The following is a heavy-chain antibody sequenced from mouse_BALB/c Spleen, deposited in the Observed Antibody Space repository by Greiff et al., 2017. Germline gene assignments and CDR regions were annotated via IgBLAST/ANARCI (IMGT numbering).Heavy chain of an antibody. V-gene: IGHV5-6-4*01. CDR3: TREEWFAY. CDR1: GFTFSSYT. CDR2: ISSGGSYT. J-gene: IGHJ3*01. Sequence: EVKLMESGGGLVKPGGSLKLSCAASGFTFSSYTMSWVRQTPEKRLEWVATISSGGSYTYYPDSVKGRFTISRDNAKNTLYLQMSSLKSEDTAMYYCTREEWFAYWGQGTLVTVSA.